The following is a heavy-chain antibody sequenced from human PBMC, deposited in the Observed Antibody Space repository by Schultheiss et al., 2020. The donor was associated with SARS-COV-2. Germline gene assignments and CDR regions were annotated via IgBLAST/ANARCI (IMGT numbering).Heavy chain of an antibody. CDR1: GGSFSGYY. CDR3: ARDHHAEGVDV. J-gene: IGHJ6*02. Sequence: SETLSLTCAVYGGSFSGYYWSWIRQPPGKGLEWIGYIYYSGSTYYNPSLKSRVTISVDTSKNQFSLKLSSVTAADTAVYYCARDHHAEGVDVWGQGTTVTVSS. D-gene: IGHD1-14*01. CDR2: IYYSGST. V-gene: IGHV4-34*01.